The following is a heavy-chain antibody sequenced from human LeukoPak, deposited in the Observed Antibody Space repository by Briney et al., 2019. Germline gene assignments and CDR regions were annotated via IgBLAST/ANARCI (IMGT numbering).Heavy chain of an antibody. D-gene: IGHD2-15*01. CDR3: GKDSSVAVAADDY. J-gene: IGHJ4*02. Sequence: GGPLRLSCAASGFTFSYYHMSWVRQAPGKGLEWVSSINDDGGNTYYADSVKGRFTISRDNSKNTLYLQMNSLGAEDTAIYYCGKDSSVAVAADDYWGQGTLVTVSS. CDR2: INDDGGNT. V-gene: IGHV3-23*01. CDR1: GFTFSYYH.